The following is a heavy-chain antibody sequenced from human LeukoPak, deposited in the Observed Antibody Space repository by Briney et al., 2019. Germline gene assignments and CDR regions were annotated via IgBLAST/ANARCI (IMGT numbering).Heavy chain of an antibody. J-gene: IGHJ4*02. D-gene: IGHD6-13*01. CDR1: GGSFSGYY. CDR3: ARGQGSSWYGASDY. V-gene: IGHV4-34*01. CDR2: INHSGST. Sequence: SETLSLTCAVYGGSFSGYYWSWIRQPPGKGLEWIGEINHSGSTNYNPSLKSRVTISVDTSKNQFSLKLSSVTAADTAVYYCARGQGSSWYGASDYWGQGTPVTVSS.